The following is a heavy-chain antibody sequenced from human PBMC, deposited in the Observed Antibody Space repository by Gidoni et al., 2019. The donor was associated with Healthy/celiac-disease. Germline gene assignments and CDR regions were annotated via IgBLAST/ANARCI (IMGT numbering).Heavy chain of an antibody. J-gene: IGHJ5*02. CDR3: ARLQLRFLEWPPRKNWFDP. Sequence: QVQLQQWGAGLLKPSETLSLTCAVYGGSFSGYYWSWIRQPPGKGLEWIGEINHSGSTNYNPSLKSRVTISVDTSKNQFSLKLSSVTAADTAVYYCARLQLRFLEWPPRKNWFDPWGQGTLVTVSS. V-gene: IGHV4-34*01. D-gene: IGHD3-3*01. CDR2: INHSGST. CDR1: GGSFSGYY.